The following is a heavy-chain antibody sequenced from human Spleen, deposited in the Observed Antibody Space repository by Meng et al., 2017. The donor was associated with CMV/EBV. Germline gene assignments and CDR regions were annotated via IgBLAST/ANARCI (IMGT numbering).Heavy chain of an antibody. CDR3: ARDENYCSNVICPPADY. V-gene: IGHV1-46*01. D-gene: IGHD2-8*01. CDR1: GYSFTRNN. CDR2: ITPSSGTT. Sequence: ASVKVSCKASGYSFTRNNMHWVRHAPGQGPEWVGIITPSSGTTNYAQKVRGRYTMTSDTSTSTVYMELSSLRSEDTAVYYCARDENYCSNVICPPADYWGQGTLVTVSS. J-gene: IGHJ4*02.